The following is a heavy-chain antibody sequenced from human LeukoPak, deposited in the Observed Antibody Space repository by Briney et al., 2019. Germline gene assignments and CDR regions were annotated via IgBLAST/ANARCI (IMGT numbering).Heavy chain of an antibody. CDR3: ARDRGGKGSAIFY. CDR1: GYTFTGYY. CDR2: INPNRGGT. J-gene: IGHJ4*02. Sequence: GASVKVSCKASGYTFTGYYLHWVRQAPGRGLEWMGWINPNRGGTNHAQKLQGRVTMTRDTSISTAYMELSRLTSDDTAVYYCARDRGGKGSAIFYWGQGSLVTVSS. D-gene: IGHD2-2*01. V-gene: IGHV1-2*02.